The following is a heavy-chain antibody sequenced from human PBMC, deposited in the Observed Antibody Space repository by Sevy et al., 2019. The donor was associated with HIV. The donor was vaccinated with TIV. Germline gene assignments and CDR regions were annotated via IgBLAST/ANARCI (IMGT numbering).Heavy chain of an antibody. D-gene: IGHD5-12*01. CDR3: AREWMRKIDAFDI. Sequence: GGSLRLSCAASGFTFSSYAMHWVRQAPGKGLQWVAVISYDGSNKYYADSVKGRFTISRDNSKNTLYLQMNSLRAEDTAVYYCAREWMRKIDAFDIWGQWTMVTVSS. CDR2: ISYDGSNK. CDR1: GFTFSSYA. J-gene: IGHJ3*02. V-gene: IGHV3-30-3*01.